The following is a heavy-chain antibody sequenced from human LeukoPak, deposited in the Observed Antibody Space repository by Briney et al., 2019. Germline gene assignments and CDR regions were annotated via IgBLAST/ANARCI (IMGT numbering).Heavy chain of an antibody. CDR2: IYYSGST. J-gene: IGHJ4*02. CDR1: GGSISSNSYY. CDR3: ARDNEGSLDY. Sequence: SETLSLTCTVSGGSISSNSYYWSWIRQPPGKGLEWIGDIYYSGSTNYNASLKSRVTMSVDTSKNQFSLKLSSVTAADTAVYYCARDNEGSLDYWGQGTLVTVSS. D-gene: IGHD3-10*01. V-gene: IGHV4-61*01.